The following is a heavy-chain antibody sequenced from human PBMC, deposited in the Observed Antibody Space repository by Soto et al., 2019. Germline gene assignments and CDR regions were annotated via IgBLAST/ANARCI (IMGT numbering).Heavy chain of an antibody. J-gene: IGHJ5*02. CDR1: GGSISSGGYY. CDR3: ATVGRTYGSGSYLRHNWFDP. CDR2: IYYSGST. Sequence: SETLSLTCTVSGGSISSGGYYWSWIRQHPGKGLEWIGYIYYSGSTYYNPSLKSRVTISVDTSKNQFSLKLSSVTAADTAVYYCATVGRTYGSGSYLRHNWFDPWGQGTLVTVSS. D-gene: IGHD3-10*01. V-gene: IGHV4-31*03.